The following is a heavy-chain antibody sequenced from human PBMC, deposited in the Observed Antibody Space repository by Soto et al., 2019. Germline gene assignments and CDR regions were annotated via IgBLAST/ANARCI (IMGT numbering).Heavy chain of an antibody. J-gene: IGHJ5*02. V-gene: IGHV1-18*01. Sequence: QVQLVQSGAEVKKPGASVKVSCKASGYNFTSYGISWVRQAPGQGLEWMGRISAYNGNTNYAQKLQGRDTMTTDTSTSTAYMGLRSLRSDDTAVYYCARVVGALGRWFDPWGQGTLVTVSS. CDR1: GYNFTSYG. CDR2: ISAYNGNT. CDR3: ARVVGALGRWFDP. D-gene: IGHD1-26*01.